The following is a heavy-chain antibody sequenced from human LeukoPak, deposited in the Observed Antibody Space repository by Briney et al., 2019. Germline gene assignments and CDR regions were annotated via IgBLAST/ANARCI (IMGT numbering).Heavy chain of an antibody. V-gene: IGHV4-59*12. Sequence: KTSETLSLTCTVSGGSISDYYWSCIRQPPGKGLEWIGYIYYSGITNYNPSLKSRVTISVDTSKNQFSLKLSSVTAADTAVYYCARGPLLGYCSSTSCYMVDYWGQGTLVTVSS. CDR3: ARGPLLGYCSSTSCYMVDY. D-gene: IGHD2-2*02. CDR2: IYYSGIT. CDR1: GGSISDYY. J-gene: IGHJ4*02.